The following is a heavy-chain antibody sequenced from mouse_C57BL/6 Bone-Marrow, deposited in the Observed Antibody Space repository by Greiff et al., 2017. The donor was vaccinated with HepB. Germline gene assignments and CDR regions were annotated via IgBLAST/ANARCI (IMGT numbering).Heavy chain of an antibody. CDR1: GFTFSNYW. D-gene: IGHD5-1-1*01. Sequence: EVKVEESGGGLVQPGGSMKLSCVASGFTFSNYWMNWVRQSPEKGLEWVAQIRLKSDNYATHYAESVKGRFTISRDDSKSSVYLQMNNLRAEDTGIYYCVYRRYFDVWGTGTTVTVSS. CDR2: IRLKSDNYAT. CDR3: VYRRYFDV. J-gene: IGHJ1*03. V-gene: IGHV6-3*01.